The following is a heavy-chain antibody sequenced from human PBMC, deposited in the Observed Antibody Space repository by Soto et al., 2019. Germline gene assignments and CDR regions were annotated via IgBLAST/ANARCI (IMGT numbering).Heavy chain of an antibody. V-gene: IGHV3-21*01. CDR2: ISSSSSYI. D-gene: IGHD6-13*01. CDR3: ARGGSWYISYFDY. J-gene: IGHJ4*02. Sequence: PVGSLRLSCAASGFTFSSYSMYWVRQAPGKGLEWVSSISSSSSYIYYADSVKGRFTISRDNAKNSLYLQMNSLRTEDTAVYYCARGGSWYISYFDYWGQGTLVTVS. CDR1: GFTFSSYS.